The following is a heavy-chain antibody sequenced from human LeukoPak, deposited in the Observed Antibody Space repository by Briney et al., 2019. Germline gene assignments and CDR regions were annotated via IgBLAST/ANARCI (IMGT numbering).Heavy chain of an antibody. V-gene: IGHV4-59*08. CDR1: GGSISSYY. D-gene: IGHD6-13*01. Sequence: PSETLSLTCTVSGGSISSYYWSWIRQPPGKGLEWIGYIYYSGSTNYNPSLKGRVTISVDTSKNQFSLKLSSVTAADTAVYYCARHHRSSWFGYWGQGTLVTVSS. CDR3: ARHHRSSWFGY. CDR2: IYYSGST. J-gene: IGHJ4*02.